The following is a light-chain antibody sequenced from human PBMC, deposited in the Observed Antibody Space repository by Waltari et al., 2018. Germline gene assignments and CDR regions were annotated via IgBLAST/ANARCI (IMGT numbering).Light chain of an antibody. V-gene: IGKV3-11*01. CDR1: QSVGKE. J-gene: IGKJ5*01. Sequence: IVLTQSPASLSCSPGDRATLSFRDSQSVGKELAWYQQKPGKSPRLFIYDASYRVTGIPARFSGSGSGTDFTLTISSLEPEDFAVYFCQNRNIWTRGLTFGQGTRLEIK. CDR2: DAS. CDR3: QNRNIWTRGLT.